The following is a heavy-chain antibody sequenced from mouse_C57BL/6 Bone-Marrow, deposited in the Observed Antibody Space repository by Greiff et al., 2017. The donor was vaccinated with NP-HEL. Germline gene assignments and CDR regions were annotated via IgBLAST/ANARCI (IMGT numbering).Heavy chain of an antibody. V-gene: IGHV1-69*01. D-gene: IGHD1-1*01. J-gene: IGHJ3*01. CDR3: EREIYCYGSSPAWFAY. CDR2: IDPSDSYT. Sequence: VQLQQPGAELVMPGASVKLSCKASGYTFTSYWMHWVKQRPGQGLEWIGEIDPSDSYTNYNQNFKGKSTLTVDKSSSTAYMQLSSLTSEDSAVYYCEREIYCYGSSPAWFAYWGQGTLVTVSA. CDR1: GYTFTSYW.